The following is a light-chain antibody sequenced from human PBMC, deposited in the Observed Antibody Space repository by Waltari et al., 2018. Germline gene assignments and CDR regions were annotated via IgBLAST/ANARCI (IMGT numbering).Light chain of an antibody. J-gene: IGKJ4*01. CDR2: KAS. CDR1: QSINNR. CDR3: QQYNSNSLLT. Sequence: DMQMTQYPSTLSASVGDRVTITCRASQSINNRLAWYQQKPGKAPNLLIYKASTLETGVPSRFSGSGSGTEFTLTISSLQPDDFATYYCQQYNSNSLLTFGGGTKVEIK. V-gene: IGKV1-5*03.